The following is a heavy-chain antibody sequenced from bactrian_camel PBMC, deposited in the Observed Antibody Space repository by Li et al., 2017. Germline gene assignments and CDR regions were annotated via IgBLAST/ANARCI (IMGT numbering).Heavy chain of an antibody. Sequence: DVQLVESGGGAVQAGRSLRLSCTASGFTFSTYAMTWVRQAPGKGLEWVSTIGTGAGITYYADPVKGRFTISRDNAKNTVCLQLNSLKSEDMGMYYCAKGALDYKFGTDVADFGYWGQGTQVTVS. J-gene: IGHJ6*01. CDR2: IGTGAGIT. V-gene: IGHV3S40*01. CDR3: AKGALDYKFGTDVADFGY. D-gene: IGHD5*01. CDR1: GFTFSTYA.